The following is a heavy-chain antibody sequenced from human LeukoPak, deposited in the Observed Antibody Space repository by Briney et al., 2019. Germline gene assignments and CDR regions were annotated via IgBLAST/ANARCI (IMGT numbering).Heavy chain of an antibody. V-gene: IGHV4-59*12. Sequence: PSETLSLTCTVSGGSINNYYWSWIRQPPGKGLEWIGYIYYSGSTNYNPSLKSRVTISVDTSKNQFSLKLSSVTAADTAVYYCARAKTTVSNWFDPWGQGTLVTVSS. J-gene: IGHJ5*02. CDR1: GGSINNYY. D-gene: IGHD4-17*01. CDR2: IYYSGST. CDR3: ARAKTTVSNWFDP.